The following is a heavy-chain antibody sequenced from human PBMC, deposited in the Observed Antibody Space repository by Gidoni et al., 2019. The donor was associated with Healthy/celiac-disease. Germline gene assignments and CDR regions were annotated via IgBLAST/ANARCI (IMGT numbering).Heavy chain of an antibody. CDR2: ISYDGSNK. CDR3: AKLALTGDLDY. CDR1: GFTFSSYG. Sequence: QVQLVESGGGVVQPGRSLRLSCAASGFTFSSYGMHWVRQAPGKGLEWVAVISYDGSNKYDADSVKGRFTISRDNSKNTLYLQMNSLRAEDTAVYYCAKLALTGDLDYWGQGTLVTVSS. V-gene: IGHV3-30*18. J-gene: IGHJ4*02. D-gene: IGHD3-9*01.